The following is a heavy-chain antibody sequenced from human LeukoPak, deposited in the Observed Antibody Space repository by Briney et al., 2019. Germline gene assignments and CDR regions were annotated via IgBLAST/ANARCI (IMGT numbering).Heavy chain of an antibody. CDR1: GFRFSSYS. V-gene: IGHV3-48*02. CDR3: ARGDDDYVRYFDY. CDR2: ISSGSSTR. J-gene: IGHJ4*02. Sequence: GGSLRLSCAASGFRFSSYSMIWVRQAPGKGLEWVSYISSGSSTRCYADSVQGRFTISRDNAKNSLYLQMNSLRDEDTAVYFCARGDDDYVRYFDYWGQGTLVAVSS. D-gene: IGHD4-17*01.